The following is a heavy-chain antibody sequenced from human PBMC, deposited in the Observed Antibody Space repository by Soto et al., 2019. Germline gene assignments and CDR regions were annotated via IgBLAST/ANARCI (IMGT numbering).Heavy chain of an antibody. D-gene: IGHD6-19*01. J-gene: IGHJ4*02. CDR2: IYPGDSET. Sequence: EALKISCKGSGYSFSNSWIAWVRQMPGKGLEWMGIIYPGDSETRYSPSFLGQVTISADKSINTAYLQWSSLKASDTAMYYCARHVAYSSSEFWGQGTLVTVSS. CDR3: ARHVAYSSSEF. V-gene: IGHV5-51*01. CDR1: GYSFSNSW.